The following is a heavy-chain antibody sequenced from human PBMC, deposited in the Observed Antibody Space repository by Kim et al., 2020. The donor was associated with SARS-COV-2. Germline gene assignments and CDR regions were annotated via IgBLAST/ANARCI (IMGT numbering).Heavy chain of an antibody. CDR1: GYTFTGYY. D-gene: IGHD2-15*01. CDR2: INPNSGGT. CDR3: ARDPLYCSGGSCYDY. V-gene: IGHV1-2*02. J-gene: IGHJ4*02. Sequence: ASVKVSCKASGYTFTGYYMHWVRQAPGQGLEWMGWINPNSGGTNYAQKFQGRVTMTRDTSISTAYMELSRLRSDDTAVYYCARDPLYCSGGSCYDYWGQGTLVTVSS.